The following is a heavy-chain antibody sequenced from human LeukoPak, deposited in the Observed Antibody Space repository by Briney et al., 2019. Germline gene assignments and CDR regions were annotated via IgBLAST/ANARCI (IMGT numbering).Heavy chain of an antibody. D-gene: IGHD1-20*01. Sequence: GGSLRLSCGASGFTFSSYAMTWVRQAPGKGLEWVSATSGGSGLIYYGDSVKGRFTVSRDNSKNTQYLQMNDLRAEDTAVYYCANLGNWNDVRDYWGQGTLVAVAS. V-gene: IGHV3-23*01. CDR1: GFTFSSYA. CDR2: TSGGSGLI. CDR3: ANLGNWNDVRDY. J-gene: IGHJ4*02.